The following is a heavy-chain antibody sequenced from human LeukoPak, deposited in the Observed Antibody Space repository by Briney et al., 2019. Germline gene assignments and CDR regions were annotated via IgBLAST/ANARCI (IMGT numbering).Heavy chain of an antibody. CDR1: GGSFSGYY. J-gene: IGHJ5*02. D-gene: IGHD3-9*01. V-gene: IGHV4-34*01. CDR3: ARKPSLRYFDWSTRGNWFDP. CDR2: INHSGST. Sequence: SETPSLTCAAYGGSFSGYYWSWIRQPPGKGLEWIGEINHSGSTNYNPSLKSRVTISVDTSKNQFSLKLSSVTAADTAVYYCARKPSLRYFDWSTRGNWFDPWGQGTLVTVSS.